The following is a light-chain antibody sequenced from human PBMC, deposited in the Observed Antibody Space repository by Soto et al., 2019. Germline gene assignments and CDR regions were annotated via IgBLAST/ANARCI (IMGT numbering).Light chain of an antibody. J-gene: IGLJ1*01. Sequence: QSVLTQPPAVSGAPGQRVTISCTGSSSNIGAGYDVHWYQQLPGTAPKLLIYGNSNRPSGVPDRFPGSKSGTSASLAITGLQAEDEADYYCQSYDSSLSGLVFGTGTKLTFL. CDR1: SSNIGAGYD. CDR2: GNS. V-gene: IGLV1-40*01. CDR3: QSYDSSLSGLV.